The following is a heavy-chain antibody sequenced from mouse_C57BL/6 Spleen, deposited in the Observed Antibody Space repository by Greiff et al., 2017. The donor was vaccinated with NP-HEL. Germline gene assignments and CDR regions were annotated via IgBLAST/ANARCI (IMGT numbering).Heavy chain of an antibody. CDR1: GYTFTDYY. V-gene: IGHV1-76*01. D-gene: IGHD2-2*01. J-gene: IGHJ2*01. CDR3: ASGEVTTGDY. CDR2: IYPGSGNT. Sequence: VKLQQSGAELVRPGASVKLSCKASGYTFTDYYINWVKQRPGQGLEWIARIYPGSGNTYYNEKFKGKATLTAEKSSSTAYMQLSSLTSEDSAVYFCASGEVTTGDYWGQGTTLTVSS.